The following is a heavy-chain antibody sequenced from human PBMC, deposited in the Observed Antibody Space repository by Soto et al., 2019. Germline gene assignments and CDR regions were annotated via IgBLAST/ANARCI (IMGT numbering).Heavy chain of an antibody. V-gene: IGHV1-69*01. D-gene: IGHD2-2*01. J-gene: IGHJ6*02. Sequence: VKVSCLASGGTFISYAIIWVRQAPGQGLEWMGGIIPIFGTANYAQKFQCRVTITADESTSTAYMELSSLRSEDTAVYYCARADIVVVPAAITYYYYYGMDAWGQGTTVTVSS. CDR2: IIPIFGTA. CDR1: GGTFISYA. CDR3: ARADIVVVPAAITYYYYYGMDA.